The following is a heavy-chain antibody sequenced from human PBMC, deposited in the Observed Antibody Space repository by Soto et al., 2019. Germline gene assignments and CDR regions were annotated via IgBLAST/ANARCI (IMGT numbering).Heavy chain of an antibody. Sequence: QVQLVQSGTEVKKPGASVKVSCKASGYRVTQYVIHWVRQAPGQRLEWMGWIGAGDGKTYYSQNFQGRVTITKDTSASTVYMELSSLVSEDTAVYYRVSDYASDSGVHLDFWGQGTLVTVSS. CDR2: IGAGDGKT. D-gene: IGHD3-22*01. J-gene: IGHJ4*02. V-gene: IGHV1-3*01. CDR3: VSDYASDSGVHLDF. CDR1: GYRVTQYV.